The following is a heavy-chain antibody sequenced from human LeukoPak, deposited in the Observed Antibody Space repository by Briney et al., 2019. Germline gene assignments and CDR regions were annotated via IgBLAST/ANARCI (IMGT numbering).Heavy chain of an antibody. V-gene: IGHV1-8*01. J-gene: IGHJ4*02. D-gene: IGHD4-17*01. CDR3: ARGCTGGDYQDY. CDR2: MNPNSGNT. CDR1: GYTFTSFD. Sequence: ASVKVSCKTSGYTFTSFDINWVRQAPGQGLEWMGWMNPNSGNTGYAQKFQGRVTMTRNTSISTAYMELSSLRSEDTAVYYCARGCTGGDYQDYWGQGTLVTVSS.